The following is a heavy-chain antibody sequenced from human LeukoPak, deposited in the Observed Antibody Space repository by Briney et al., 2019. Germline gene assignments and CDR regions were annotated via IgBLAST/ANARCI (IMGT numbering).Heavy chain of an antibody. CDR3: ATPGGSGDYPYPTYFNY. V-gene: IGHV3-53*01. CDR2: FYSGGSA. Sequence: GGSLRLSCAPSGFTFSRHGMHWVRQAPGKGLEWVSVFYSGGSAYYADSVKGRFTISRDLSKNTLFLQMNSLRAEDTAVYYCATPGGSGDYPYPTYFNYWGQGTLITVSS. J-gene: IGHJ4*02. D-gene: IGHD3-10*01. CDR1: GFTFSRHG.